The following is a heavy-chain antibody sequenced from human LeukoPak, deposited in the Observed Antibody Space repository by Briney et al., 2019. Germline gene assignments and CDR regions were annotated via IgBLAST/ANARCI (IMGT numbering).Heavy chain of an antibody. V-gene: IGHV3-21*01. CDR3: ARMGVTGTTSL. Sequence: GGSLRLSCAASGFTFSSYSMNWVRQAPGKGLEWVSSISSSSRYIYYADSVKGRFTISRDNAKNSLYLQMNSLRAEDTAVYYCARMGVTGTTSLWGQGTLVTVSS. CDR1: GFTFSSYS. CDR2: ISSSSRYI. D-gene: IGHD1-7*01. J-gene: IGHJ4*02.